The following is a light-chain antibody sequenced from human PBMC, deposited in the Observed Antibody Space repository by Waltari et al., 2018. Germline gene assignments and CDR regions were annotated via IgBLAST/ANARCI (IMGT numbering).Light chain of an antibody. CDR1: NLVNKY. CDR3: QVWDTSLNYV. Sequence: SYELTQPPSVSVSPGQTPTITCSGDNLVNKYTFWYQQKTGQSPVLIIYQDVNRPSGVPERFSASISGNTATLTISGAQALDEADYYCQVWDTSLNYVFGAGTKVTVL. CDR2: QDV. J-gene: IGLJ1*01. V-gene: IGLV3-1*01.